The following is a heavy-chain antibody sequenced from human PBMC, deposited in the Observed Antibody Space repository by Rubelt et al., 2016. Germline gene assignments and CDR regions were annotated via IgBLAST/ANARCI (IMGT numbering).Heavy chain of an antibody. CDR2: IYSGGTT. Sequence: GGLVQPGGSLRLSCAASGFTVSSNYMSWVRQAPGKGLEWVSLIYSGGTTYYADSVKGRFTISRDNYKNTLYLQMDNLGAEDTAVYYCVRDRDVALDFDYWGQGTLVAVSS. V-gene: IGHV3-53*01. J-gene: IGHJ4*02. D-gene: IGHD2-15*01. CDR1: GFTVSSNY. CDR3: VRDRDVALDFDY.